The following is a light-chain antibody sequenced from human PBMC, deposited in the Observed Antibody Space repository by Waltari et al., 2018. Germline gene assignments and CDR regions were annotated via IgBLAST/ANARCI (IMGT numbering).Light chain of an antibody. CDR2: RNN. CDR1: SSNIGSNY. J-gene: IGLJ2*01. Sequence: QSVMTQPPSASETPGQRVTISCSGSSSNIGSNYVYWYQQFPGTAHKLLIQRNNKRPSGVPDRFSGSKSVTSASLAISVLRSEDEAEYYCAAWDDSLSVVIFGGGTKLTVL. V-gene: IGLV1-47*01. CDR3: AAWDDSLSVVI.